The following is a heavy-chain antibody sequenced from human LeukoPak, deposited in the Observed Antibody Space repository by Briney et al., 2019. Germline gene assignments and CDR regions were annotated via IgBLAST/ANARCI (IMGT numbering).Heavy chain of an antibody. J-gene: IGHJ4*02. CDR3: ARAAYYYDSSGYFDY. CDR2: ISSSSSYI. CDR1: GFTFSSYS. V-gene: IGHV3-21*01. Sequence: GGSLTLSCAASGFTFSSYSMNWVRQAPGKGLEGVSSISSSSSYIYYADSVKGRFTTSRDNAKNSMYLQMNSLRAEDTAVYYCARAAYYYDSSGYFDYWGQGTLVTVSS. D-gene: IGHD3-22*01.